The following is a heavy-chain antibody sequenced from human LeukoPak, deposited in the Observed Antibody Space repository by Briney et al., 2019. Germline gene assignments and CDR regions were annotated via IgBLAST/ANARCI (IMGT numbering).Heavy chain of an antibody. D-gene: IGHD5-18*01. CDR3: TKDRGYNYGCPDY. Sequence: GGSLRLSCAVSGFIFSAKTMTWVRQAPGKGLEWRSDISASSAAIHSAESVKGRFTISRDNSRNTLYLQMNSLRAEDTAVFYCTKDRGYNYGCPDYWGQGTLVTVSS. CDR1: GFIFSAKT. CDR2: ISASSAAI. J-gene: IGHJ4*02. V-gene: IGHV3-23*01.